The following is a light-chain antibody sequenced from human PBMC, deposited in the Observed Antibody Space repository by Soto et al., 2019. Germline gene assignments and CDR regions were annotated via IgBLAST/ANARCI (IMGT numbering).Light chain of an antibody. Sequence: EIVMTQSPATLSVSPGERATLSCRASQSVSRNLAWYQQKPGQAPRLLVYGASTRATAIPGRVSGSGSGTEFSLTISSLQSEDFAVYSCQQYNNWPLTFGGGTKVDIK. V-gene: IGKV3-15*01. CDR1: QSVSRN. CDR2: GAS. CDR3: QQYNNWPLT. J-gene: IGKJ4*01.